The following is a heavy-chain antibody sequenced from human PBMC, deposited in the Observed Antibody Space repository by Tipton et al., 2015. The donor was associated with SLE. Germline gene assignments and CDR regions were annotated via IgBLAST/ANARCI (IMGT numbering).Heavy chain of an antibody. D-gene: IGHD3-10*01. CDR1: GFTVSSNY. V-gene: IGHV3-66*01. CDR3: ARDLGMTMFQGGYQGWFVP. J-gene: IGHJ5*02. Sequence: SLRLSCAASGFTVSSNYMSWVRQAPGKGLEWVSVIYSGGSTYYADSVKGRFTISRDNSKNTLYLQMNSLRAEDTAVYYCARDLGMTMFQGGYQGWFVPRGQGPLVTVSS. CDR2: IYSGGST.